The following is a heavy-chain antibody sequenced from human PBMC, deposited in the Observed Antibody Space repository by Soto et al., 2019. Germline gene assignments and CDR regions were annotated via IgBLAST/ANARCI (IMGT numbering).Heavy chain of an antibody. V-gene: IGHV4-59*01. CDR1: GASISSYC. Sequence: SETLSLTCSVSGASISSYCWTWIRQPPGGGLEWIGYMHHTQGTNDNPSLRGRVHMSIDTSMNQFSLRLTSVTAADTAVYYCARVPFVGYFDWLDPWGQGTLVTVSS. D-gene: IGHD3-9*01. CDR3: ARVPFVGYFDWLDP. CDR2: MHHTQGT. J-gene: IGHJ5*01.